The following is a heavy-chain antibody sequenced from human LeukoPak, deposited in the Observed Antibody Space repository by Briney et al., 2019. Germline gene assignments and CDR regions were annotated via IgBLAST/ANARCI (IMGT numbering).Heavy chain of an antibody. J-gene: IGHJ6*03. D-gene: IGHD2/OR15-2a*01. V-gene: IGHV1-69*06. CDR1: GGTFSSYA. CDR3: ARDVNYYYYMDV. Sequence: SVKVSCKASGGTFSSYAISWVRQTPGQGLEWMGRIIPIFGTANYAQKFQGRVTITADKSTSTAYMELSSLRSEDTAVYYCARDVNYYYYMDVWGKGTTVTVSS. CDR2: IIPIFGTA.